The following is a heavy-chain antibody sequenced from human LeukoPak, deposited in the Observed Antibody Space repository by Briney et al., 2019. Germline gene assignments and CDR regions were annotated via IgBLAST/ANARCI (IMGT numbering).Heavy chain of an antibody. Sequence: TGGSLRLSCAASGFTFSDYHMNWIRQAPGKGLEWVSYISPGGHTVYFADSVRGRFTLSRDNAKNSLSLQLNSLTAEDTAVYYCAAGRDIAVAGPGGYFDYWGQGTLVTVSS. CDR1: GFTFSDYH. J-gene: IGHJ4*02. D-gene: IGHD6-19*01. V-gene: IGHV3-11*01. CDR2: ISPGGHTV. CDR3: AAGRDIAVAGPGGYFDY.